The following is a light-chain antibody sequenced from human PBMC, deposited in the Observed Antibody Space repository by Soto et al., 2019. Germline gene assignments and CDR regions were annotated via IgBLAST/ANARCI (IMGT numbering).Light chain of an antibody. CDR3: QQYGSSPLT. CDR2: GAS. CDR1: QSVSNSY. Sequence: EIVLTQSPGTLSLSPGERATLSCRASQSVSNSYLAWYRQKPGQAPTLLIYGASSSATDIPDRFSGSESGTDFTLTLSRLEPEDFAVYYCQQYGSSPLTFGGGTKVEIK. V-gene: IGKV3-20*01. J-gene: IGKJ4*01.